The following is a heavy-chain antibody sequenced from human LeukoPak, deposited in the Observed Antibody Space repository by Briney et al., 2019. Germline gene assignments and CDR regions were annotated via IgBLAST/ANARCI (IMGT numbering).Heavy chain of an antibody. CDR2: IYYSGST. J-gene: IGHJ4*02. D-gene: IGHD5-18*01. V-gene: IGHV4-59*01. CDR3: ARGLDTAMVTFDY. CDR1: GGSISSYY. Sequence: KSSGTLSLTCTVSGGSISSYYWSWIRQPPGKGLEWIGYIYYSGSTNYNPSLKSRVTISVDTSKNQLSLKLSSVTAADTAVYYCARGLDTAMVTFDYWGQGTLVTVSS.